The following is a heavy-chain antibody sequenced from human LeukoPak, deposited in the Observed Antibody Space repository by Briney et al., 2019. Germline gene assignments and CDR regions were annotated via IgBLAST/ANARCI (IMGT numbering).Heavy chain of an antibody. Sequence: ASVKVSCKASGGTFSSYAISWVRQAPGQGLEWMGGIIPIFGTANYAQKFQGRVAITADESTSTAYMELSSLRSEDTAVYYCARRLTTYYYDSSGYPFDYWGQGTLVTVSS. J-gene: IGHJ4*02. CDR3: ARRLTTYYYDSSGYPFDY. D-gene: IGHD3-22*01. V-gene: IGHV1-69*13. CDR1: GGTFSSYA. CDR2: IIPIFGTA.